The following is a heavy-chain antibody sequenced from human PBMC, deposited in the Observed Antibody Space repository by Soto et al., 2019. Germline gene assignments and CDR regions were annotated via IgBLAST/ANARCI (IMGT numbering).Heavy chain of an antibody. CDR3: ASENVAAAGTPIPVPYFDY. V-gene: IGHV3-33*01. J-gene: IGHJ4*02. CDR1: GFTFSSYG. D-gene: IGHD6-13*01. Sequence: QVQLVESGGGVVQPGRSLRLSCAASGFTFSSYGMHWVRQAPGKGLEWVAVIWYDGSNKYYADSVKGRFTISRDNSKNTVYLQMNSLRAEDTAVYYFASENVAAAGTPIPVPYFDYWGQGTLVTVSS. CDR2: IWYDGSNK.